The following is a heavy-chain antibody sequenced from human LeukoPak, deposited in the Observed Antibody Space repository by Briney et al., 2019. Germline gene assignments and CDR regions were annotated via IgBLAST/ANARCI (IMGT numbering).Heavy chain of an antibody. CDR2: ITDSGDST. CDR1: GFTFSSYA. V-gene: IGHV3-23*01. CDR3: ENPPRRGGNSSCDY. J-gene: IGHJ4*02. Sequence: GGSLRLSCAASGFTFSSYAMNWVRQAPGKGLEWASAITDSGDSTYYADSVKGRFTISRDNSKHTLSPQMHHLRAEDTAIYYCENPPRRGGNSSCDYWGQGTLVTL. D-gene: IGHD4-23*01.